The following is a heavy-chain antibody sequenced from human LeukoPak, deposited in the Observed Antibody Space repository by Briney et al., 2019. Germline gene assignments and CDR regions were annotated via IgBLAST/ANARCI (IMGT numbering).Heavy chain of an antibody. D-gene: IGHD2-15*01. J-gene: IGHJ4*02. Sequence: GGSLRLSCAASGFTFSSYAMSWVRQAPGKGLEWVSAISGSGGSTYYADSVKGRFTISRDNSKNTLYLQMNSLRVEDTAVYYCARGRVAAIRGPYYFDYWGQGTLVTVSS. V-gene: IGHV3-23*01. CDR3: ARGRVAAIRGPYYFDY. CDR2: ISGSGGST. CDR1: GFTFSSYA.